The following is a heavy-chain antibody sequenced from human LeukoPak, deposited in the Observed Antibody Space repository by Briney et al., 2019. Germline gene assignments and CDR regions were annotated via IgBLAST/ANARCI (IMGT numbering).Heavy chain of an antibody. Sequence: PGGSLRLSCAASGFIFSSFGMHWVRQGPGKGLEWVAFIRYDESNKYYADSVKGRFTISRDNSKNTVYLQMNSLRGEDTAVYFCARQMIEGRHYYSIDVWGKGTSVTVPS. CDR1: GFIFSSFG. V-gene: IGHV3-30*02. CDR3: ARQMIEGRHYYSIDV. J-gene: IGHJ6*03. D-gene: IGHD3-22*01. CDR2: IRYDESNK.